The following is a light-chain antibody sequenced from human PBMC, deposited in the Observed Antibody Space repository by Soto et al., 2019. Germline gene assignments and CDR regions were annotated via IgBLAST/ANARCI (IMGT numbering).Light chain of an antibody. CDR2: EVS. CDR1: SSDFGSYNL. CDR3: CSYAGSSTPYV. Sequence: QSLLTQPAPVSGSPGQSITISCTGTSSDFGSYNLVSWYQQHPGKAPKLMIYEVSKRPSGVSNRFSGSKSGNTASLTISGLQAEDEADYYCCSYAGSSTPYVFGTGTRSPS. J-gene: IGLJ1*01. V-gene: IGLV2-23*02.